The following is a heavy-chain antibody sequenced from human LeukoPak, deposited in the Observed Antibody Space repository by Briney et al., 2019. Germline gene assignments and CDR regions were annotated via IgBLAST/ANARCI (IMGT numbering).Heavy chain of an antibody. Sequence: SETLSLTCAVYGGPFSGYYWSWIRQPPGKGLEWIGEINHSGSTNYNPSLKSRVTISVDTSKNQFSLKLSSETAADTAVYYCARGCDSSERKYNWFDPWGQGTLVTVSS. J-gene: IGHJ5*02. CDR2: INHSGST. V-gene: IGHV4-34*01. CDR1: GGPFSGYY. CDR3: ARGCDSSERKYNWFDP. D-gene: IGHD3-22*01.